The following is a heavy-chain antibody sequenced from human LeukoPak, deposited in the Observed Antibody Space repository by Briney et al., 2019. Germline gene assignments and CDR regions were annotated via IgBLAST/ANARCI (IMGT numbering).Heavy chain of an antibody. D-gene: IGHD3-22*01. J-gene: IGHJ3*02. CDR2: IKQDGSEK. CDR1: GFTFSSYW. Sequence: PGGSLRLSCAASGFTFSSYWMSWVRQAPGKGLEWVANIKQDGSEKYYVDSVKGRFTISRDNSKNTLYQQMNSLRAEDTAVYYCARAQGYYYDSSGYDHDAFDIWGQGAMVTVSS. CDR3: ARAQGYYYDSSGYDHDAFDI. V-gene: IGHV3-7*01.